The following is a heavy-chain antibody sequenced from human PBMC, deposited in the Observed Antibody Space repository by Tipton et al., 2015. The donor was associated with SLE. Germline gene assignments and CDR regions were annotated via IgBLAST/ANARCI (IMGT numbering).Heavy chain of an antibody. CDR2: IYYSGST. D-gene: IGHD2-15*01. CDR3: ARGCSGALGNWFDP. J-gene: IGHJ5*02. V-gene: IGHV4-59*11. Sequence: TLSLTCTVSGGSISSHYWSWIRQPPGKGLEWIGYIYYSGSTNYNPSLKSRVTISADTSKNQFSLKLSSVTAADTAVYYCARGCSGALGNWFDPWGQGTLVTVSS. CDR1: GGSISSHY.